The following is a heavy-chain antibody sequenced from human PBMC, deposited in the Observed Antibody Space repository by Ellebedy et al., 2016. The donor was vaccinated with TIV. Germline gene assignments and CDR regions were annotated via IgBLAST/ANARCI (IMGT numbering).Heavy chain of an antibody. CDR3: ARGRKGLLRYFDWSMNWFDP. J-gene: IGHJ5*02. CDR2: INHSGST. D-gene: IGHD3-9*01. Sequence: SETLSLXXTVSGGSITNSNWWSWVRQPPGKGLEWIGEINHSGSTNYNPSLKSRVTISVDTSKNQFSLKLSSVTAADTAVYYCARGRKGLLRYFDWSMNWFDPWGQGTLVTVSS. CDR1: GGSITNSNW. V-gene: IGHV4-4*02.